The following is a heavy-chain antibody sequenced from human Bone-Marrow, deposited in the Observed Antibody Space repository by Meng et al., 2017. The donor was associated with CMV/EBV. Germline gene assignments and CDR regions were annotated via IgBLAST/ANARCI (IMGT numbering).Heavy chain of an antibody. CDR1: GYTFTSYY. V-gene: IGHV1-2*02. CDR2: INPNSGGT. J-gene: IGHJ5*02. Sequence: ASVKVSCKASGYTFTSYYMHWVRQAPGQGLEWMGWINPNSGGTNYAQKFQGRVTMTRDTSISTAYMELSSVTAADTAVYYCARDRAHYYDSSGYYSDGNWFDPWGQGTLVTVSS. D-gene: IGHD3-22*01. CDR3: ARDRAHYYDSSGYYSDGNWFDP.